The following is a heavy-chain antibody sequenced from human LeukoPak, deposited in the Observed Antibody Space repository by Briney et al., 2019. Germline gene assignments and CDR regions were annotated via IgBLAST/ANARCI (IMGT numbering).Heavy chain of an antibody. CDR2: IRYDGSNK. CDR3: AKGDKVATILDY. Sequence: GGSLRLSCAASEFIVSINYMTWVRQAPGKGLEWVAFIRYDGSNKYYADSVKGRFTISRDNSKNTLYLQMNSLRAEDTAVYYCAKGDKVATILDYWGQGTLVTVSS. D-gene: IGHD5-12*01. CDR1: EFIVSINY. J-gene: IGHJ4*02. V-gene: IGHV3-30*02.